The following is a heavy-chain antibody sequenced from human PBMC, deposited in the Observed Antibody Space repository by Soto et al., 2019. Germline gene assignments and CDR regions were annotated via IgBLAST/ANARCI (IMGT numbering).Heavy chain of an antibody. Sequence: QVPLVQSGAEVKKPGASVKLSCKTSGYTFTSHYLHWVRQAPGQGLEWMGIINPSGGATKYEQKCQDRVTINRETSTSKVSMELDGMTPEDTAVYYCARVDAMFGVLGVEYHFDYWGQGTLVTVPS. V-gene: IGHV1-46*03. J-gene: IGHJ4*02. D-gene: IGHD3-3*01. CDR2: INPSGGAT. CDR1: GYTFTSHY. CDR3: ARVDAMFGVLGVEYHFDY.